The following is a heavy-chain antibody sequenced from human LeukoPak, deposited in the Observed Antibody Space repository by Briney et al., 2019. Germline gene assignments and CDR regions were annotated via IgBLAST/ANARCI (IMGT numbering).Heavy chain of an antibody. CDR3: ASGTSYSSGWQY. Sequence: ASVKVSCKASGYAFSNYGISWVRQAPGQGLEWMGWISTYNGNTNYAQRLQGRVTMTTDTSTSTAYMELRSLRSDDTAVYFWASGTSYSSGWQYWGQGTLVTVSS. CDR2: ISTYNGNT. CDR1: GYAFSNYG. J-gene: IGHJ4*02. V-gene: IGHV1-18*01. D-gene: IGHD6-19*01.